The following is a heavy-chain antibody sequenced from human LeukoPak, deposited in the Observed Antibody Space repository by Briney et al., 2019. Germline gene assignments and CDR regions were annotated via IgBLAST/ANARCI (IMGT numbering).Heavy chain of an antibody. Sequence: GGSLRLSCAASGFTFSSYWMSWVRQAPGKGLEWVANIKQDGSEKYYVDSVKGRFTISRDNAKNSLYLQMNSLRAEDTAVYYCARGWFGELLEVDWFDPWGQGTLVTVSS. D-gene: IGHD3-10*01. CDR2: IKQDGSEK. J-gene: IGHJ5*02. CDR1: GFTFSSYW. V-gene: IGHV3-7*01. CDR3: ARGWFGELLEVDWFDP.